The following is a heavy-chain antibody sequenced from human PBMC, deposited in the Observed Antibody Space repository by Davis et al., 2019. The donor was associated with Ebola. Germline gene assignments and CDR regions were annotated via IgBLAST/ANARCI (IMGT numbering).Heavy chain of an antibody. Sequence: HSQTLSLTCAISGDSVSLNSAGWNWIRQSPSGGLEWLGRTYYKSTWLNDYAVSVKSRITINPDTSKNQISLHLNSVTPEDTAVYYCARGWLRSGLDVWGKGAAVIVSS. CDR1: GDSVSLNSAG. D-gene: IGHD5-12*01. V-gene: IGHV6-1*01. CDR3: ARGWLRSGLDV. CDR2: TYYKSTWLN. J-gene: IGHJ6*04.